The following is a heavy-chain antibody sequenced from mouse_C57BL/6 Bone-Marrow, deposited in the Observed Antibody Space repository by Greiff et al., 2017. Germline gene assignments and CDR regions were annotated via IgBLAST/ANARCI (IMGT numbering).Heavy chain of an antibody. V-gene: IGHV1-55*01. CDR3: ARGVTTVVGHWYFDV. J-gene: IGHJ1*03. D-gene: IGHD1-1*01. Sequence: QVQLKQPGAELVKPGASVKMSCKASGYTFTSYWITWVKQRPGPGLEWIGDIYPGSGSTNYNEKFKSKATLTVDTSSSTAYMQRSSLTSEDSAVYYCARGVTTVVGHWYFDVWGTGTTVTVSS. CDR2: IYPGSGST. CDR1: GYTFTSYW.